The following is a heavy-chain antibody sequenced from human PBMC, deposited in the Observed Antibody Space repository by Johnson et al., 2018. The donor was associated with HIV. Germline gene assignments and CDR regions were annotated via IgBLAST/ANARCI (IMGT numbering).Heavy chain of an antibody. CDR2: INQDGTEK. Sequence: VTLVESGGGVVQPGGSLRLSCAASGFTFSTYGIHWVRQAPGKGLEWVANINQDGTEKYYVDSLTGRFTISGDNAKKSQYLQMNSLRAEDTAVYYCARGLTGEQVDIWGQGTMVTVSS. J-gene: IGHJ3*02. CDR1: GFTFSTYG. CDR3: ARGLTGEQVDI. V-gene: IGHV3-7*01. D-gene: IGHD7-27*01.